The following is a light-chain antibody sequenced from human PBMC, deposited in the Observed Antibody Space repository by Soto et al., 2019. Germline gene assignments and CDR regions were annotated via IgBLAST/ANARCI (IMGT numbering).Light chain of an antibody. CDR2: GAS. V-gene: IGKV3-15*01. CDR3: HQYNAWPWT. CDR1: QSVGSN. J-gene: IGKJ1*01. Sequence: EIVMTQSPAILSVSPGERATLSCRASQSVGSNLAWYRQKPGQAPRLLIHGASTRATGIPARFSGSGSGTDLTLTISSLRSDDFALYYCHQYNAWPWTFGPGTTVAIK.